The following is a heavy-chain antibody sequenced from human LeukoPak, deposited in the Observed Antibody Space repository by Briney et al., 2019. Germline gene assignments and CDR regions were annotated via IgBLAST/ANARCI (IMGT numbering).Heavy chain of an antibody. CDR3: ARARQRDVVVPAAIRNSSREHPYYYYYYMDV. Sequence: SVKVSCKASGGTFSSYAISWVRQAPGQGLEWMGGIIPIFGTANYAQKFQGRVTITADESTSTAYMELSSLRSEDTAVYYCARARQRDVVVPAAIRNSSREHPYYYYYYMDVWGKGTTVTVSS. V-gene: IGHV1-69*01. CDR1: GGTFSSYA. J-gene: IGHJ6*03. D-gene: IGHD2-2*02. CDR2: IIPIFGTA.